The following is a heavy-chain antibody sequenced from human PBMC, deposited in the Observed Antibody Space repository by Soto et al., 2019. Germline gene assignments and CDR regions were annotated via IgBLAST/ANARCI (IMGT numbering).Heavy chain of an antibody. Sequence: EVQLVESGGGLVQPGGSLRLSCAASGFTFSSYAMHWVRQAPGKGLEYVSAISSNGGSTYYANSVKGRFTISRDNSKNTLYIQMGSLRAEDMAVYYCAREGYCSSTSCYSFDYWGQGTLVTVSS. CDR3: AREGYCSSTSCYSFDY. V-gene: IGHV3-64*01. CDR1: GFTFSSYA. J-gene: IGHJ4*02. D-gene: IGHD2-2*01. CDR2: ISSNGGST.